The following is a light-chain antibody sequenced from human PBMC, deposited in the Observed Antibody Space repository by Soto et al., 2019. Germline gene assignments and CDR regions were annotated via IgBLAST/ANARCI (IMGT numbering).Light chain of an antibody. CDR3: QQYKSYPWT. Sequence: DIQMTQSPSTLSASVGDRVTITCRASQSISSWLAWYQQKPGKAPKLLIYKASSLESGDPSRFSGSRSGTEFTLNISSLQPDDLATYYCQQYKSYPWTVGQGTKVEIK. CDR1: QSISSW. V-gene: IGKV1-5*03. J-gene: IGKJ1*01. CDR2: KAS.